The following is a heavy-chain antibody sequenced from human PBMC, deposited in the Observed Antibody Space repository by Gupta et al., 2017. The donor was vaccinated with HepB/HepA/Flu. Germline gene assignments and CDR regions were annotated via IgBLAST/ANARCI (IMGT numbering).Heavy chain of an antibody. CDR2: ISYDGSNK. CDR3: AKSWLGGSGWYTGDY. CDR1: GFTFRSYG. Sequence: QVQLVESGGGVVQPGRSLRLSCAASGFTFRSYGMHWVRQAPGKGLEWVAVISYDGSNKYYADSVKGRFPISRDNSKNTLYLQMNSLRAEDTAVYYCAKSWLGGSGWYTGDYWGQGTLVTVSS. V-gene: IGHV3-30*18. D-gene: IGHD6-19*01. J-gene: IGHJ4*02.